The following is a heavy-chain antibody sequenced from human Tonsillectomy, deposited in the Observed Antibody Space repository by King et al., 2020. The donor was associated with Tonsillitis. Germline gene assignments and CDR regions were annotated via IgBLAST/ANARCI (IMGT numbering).Heavy chain of an antibody. J-gene: IGHJ6*02. Sequence: VQLVESGGGVVQPGRSLRLSCAASGFTFSSYALHWVRQAPGKGLEWVAVISCDGNNKSYADSVKGRFTISRDNSKNTLYLQMNSLRAEDTAVYYCARADVDTAMVTGALFHFYYGMDVWGQGTTVTVSS. CDR1: GFTFSSYA. CDR2: ISCDGNNK. V-gene: IGHV3-30*04. CDR3: ARADVDTAMVTGALFHFYYGMDV. D-gene: IGHD5-18*01.